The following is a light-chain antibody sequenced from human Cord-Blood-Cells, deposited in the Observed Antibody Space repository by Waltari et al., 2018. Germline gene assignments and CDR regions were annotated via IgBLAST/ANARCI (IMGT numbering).Light chain of an antibody. Sequence: QSVLTQPPSPSGTPAQRVTISCSGSSSNIGSNYVYWYQQLPGTAPKLLIYRNNQRPSGVPDRFSGSKSGTSASLAISGLRSEDEADYYCAAWDDSLSGPVWVFGGGTKLTVL. V-gene: IGLV1-47*01. CDR3: AAWDDSLSGPVWV. CDR1: SSNIGSNY. J-gene: IGLJ3*02. CDR2: RNN.